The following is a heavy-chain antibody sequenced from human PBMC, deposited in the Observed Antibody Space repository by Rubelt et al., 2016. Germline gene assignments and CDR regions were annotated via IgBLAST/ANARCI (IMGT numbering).Heavy chain of an antibody. Sequence: QVQLVQSGAEVKKPGASVKVSCKTSGYTFTSYSITWVRQAPGQGLEWMGWIGNTNGNTNYVQKFRGRVTMTTDTSTSTAYMELRSLRSDDTAVYYCARLVGGSRGWFDPWGQGTLVTVSS. CDR1: GYTFTSYS. CDR3: ARLVGGSRGWFDP. D-gene: IGHD1-26*01. V-gene: IGHV1-18*01. CDR2: IGNTNGNT. J-gene: IGHJ5*02.